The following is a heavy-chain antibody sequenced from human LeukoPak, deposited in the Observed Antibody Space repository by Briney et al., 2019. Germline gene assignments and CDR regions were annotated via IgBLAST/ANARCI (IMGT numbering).Heavy chain of an antibody. V-gene: IGHV4-34*01. Sequence: SETLSLTCAVYGGSFGGYYWSLIRQPPGKGLEWIGEINHSGSTNYNPSLKSRVTISVDTSKNQFSLKLSSVTAADTAVYYCARGPPRITIFGVVGAFDIWGQGTMVTVSS. CDR2: INHSGST. CDR1: GGSFGGYY. D-gene: IGHD3-3*01. J-gene: IGHJ3*02. CDR3: ARGPPRITIFGVVGAFDI.